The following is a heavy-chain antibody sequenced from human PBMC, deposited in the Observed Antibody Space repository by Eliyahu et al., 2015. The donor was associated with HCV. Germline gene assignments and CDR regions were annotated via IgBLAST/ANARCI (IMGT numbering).Heavy chain of an antibody. V-gene: IGHV4-59*01. CDR3: ARGRPKYYFDY. Sequence: QVQLQESGPGLVKPSETLSLTCTVXGDSISSYYWTWIRQPPGKGLEWIGYIYYTGKNSYNPSLKSRLTISLDTSKNQFSLNLSSVTAADTAVYYCARGRPKYYFDYWGQGTLVTVSS. J-gene: IGHJ4*02. CDR2: IYYTGKN. CDR1: GDSISSYY.